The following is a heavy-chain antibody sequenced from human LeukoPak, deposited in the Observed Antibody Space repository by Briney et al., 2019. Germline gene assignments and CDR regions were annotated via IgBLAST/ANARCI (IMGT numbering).Heavy chain of an antibody. J-gene: IGHJ4*02. CDR3: VKVAKYYYGSETYYFFEH. CDR2: INQDGTEK. Sequence: GGSLRLSCAASGFTFTTYCMSWVRQLPGKGLEWVANINQDGTEKYYVDSVKGRFTISRDNAKNSLDLQMNSLRVEDTGIYYCVKVAKYYYGSETYYFFEHWGQGTPVTAPS. D-gene: IGHD3-10*01. V-gene: IGHV3-7*01. CDR1: GFTFTTYC.